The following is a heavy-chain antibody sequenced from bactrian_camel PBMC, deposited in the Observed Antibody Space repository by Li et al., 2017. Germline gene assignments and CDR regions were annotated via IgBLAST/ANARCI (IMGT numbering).Heavy chain of an antibody. CDR2: IKSGGAIR. Sequence: VQLVESGGGLVQPGGSLRLSCAASGVTLSSRDMSWVRQAPGKGLEWVGIIKSGGAIRYYSDPVKGRFTISSDNAKNTVYLQMNSLKSEDTAMYYCVLPRGNSWYNDNWGQGTQVTVS. CDR1: GVTLSSRD. D-gene: IGHD6*01. CDR3: VLPRGNSWYNDN. V-gene: IGHV3S40*01. J-gene: IGHJ4*01.